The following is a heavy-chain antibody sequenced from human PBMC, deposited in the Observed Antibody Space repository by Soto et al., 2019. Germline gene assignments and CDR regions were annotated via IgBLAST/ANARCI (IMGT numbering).Heavy chain of an antibody. D-gene: IGHD1-26*01. V-gene: IGHV4-59*01. CDR3: ARDCEDLGSYYYGMDV. J-gene: IGHJ6*02. CDR1: GGSISSYY. CDR2: IYYSGNT. Sequence: QVQLQESGPGLVKPSETLSLTCTVSGGSISSYYWSWIRQPPGKGLEWIGYIYYSGNTNYNPSLKSRVTIAVDTSKNQFSLKLSSVTAADTAVYYCARDCEDLGSYYYGMDVWGQGTTVTVSS.